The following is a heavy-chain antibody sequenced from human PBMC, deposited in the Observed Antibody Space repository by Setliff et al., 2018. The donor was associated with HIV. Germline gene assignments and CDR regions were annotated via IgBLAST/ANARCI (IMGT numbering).Heavy chain of an antibody. CDR2: IYFSERP. V-gene: IGHV4-39*01. J-gene: IGHJ4*02. Sequence: PSETLSLTCSVSGAPIDDASYYWAWIRQPPGKGLEWIGSIYFSERPYYNPSLSSRVTISVDTSKNQVSLWLSSVTAADAAVYYCTGDYNSGSNRFNYWGQGTPVTVSS. CDR3: TGDYNSGSNRFNY. CDR1: GAPIDDASYY. D-gene: IGHD3-10*01.